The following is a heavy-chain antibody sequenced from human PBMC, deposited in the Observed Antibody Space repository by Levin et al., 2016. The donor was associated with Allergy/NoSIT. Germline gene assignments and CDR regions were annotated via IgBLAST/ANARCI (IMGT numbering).Heavy chain of an antibody. V-gene: IGHV3-74*03. CDR3: VRTLEWCTGGGCYSSYYFDH. J-gene: IGHJ4*02. Sequence: VRQAPGKGPEWVSRIYSNGDTTTYADSVKGRFTISRDNAKNTLYLQMNSLRAEDTAVYYCVRTLEWCTGGGCYSSYYFDHWGQGTLVTVSS. CDR2: IYSNGDTT. D-gene: IGHD2-8*02.